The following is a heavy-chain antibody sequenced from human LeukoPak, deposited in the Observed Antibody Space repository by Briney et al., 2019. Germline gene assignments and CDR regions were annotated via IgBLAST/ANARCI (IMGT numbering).Heavy chain of an antibody. V-gene: IGHV4-39*01. D-gene: IGHD3-22*01. CDR2: IYYSGST. CDR3: AKTYDSSGYYYLDSFDI. CDR1: GGSISSSSYY. Sequence: SETLSLTCTVSGGSISSSSYYWGWIRQPPGKGLEWIGSIYYSGSTYYNLSLKSRVAISVDTSKNQFSLQLNSVTPEDTAVYYCAKTYDSSGYYYLDSFDIWGQGTMVTVSS. J-gene: IGHJ3*02.